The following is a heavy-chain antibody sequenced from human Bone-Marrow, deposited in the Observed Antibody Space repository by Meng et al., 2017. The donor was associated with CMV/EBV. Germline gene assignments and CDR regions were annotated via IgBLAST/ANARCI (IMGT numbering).Heavy chain of an antibody. Sequence: ASVKVSCKASGYTFTSYGISWVRQAPGQGLEWMGWISAYNGNTNYAQKLQGRVTMTTDTSTSTAYMELSSLRSEDTAVYYCARDLDIVVVPAADPPKYGMDVWGQGTTVTVSS. CDR1: GYTFTSYG. D-gene: IGHD2-2*01. CDR3: ARDLDIVVVPAADPPKYGMDV. CDR2: ISAYNGNT. V-gene: IGHV1-18*01. J-gene: IGHJ6*02.